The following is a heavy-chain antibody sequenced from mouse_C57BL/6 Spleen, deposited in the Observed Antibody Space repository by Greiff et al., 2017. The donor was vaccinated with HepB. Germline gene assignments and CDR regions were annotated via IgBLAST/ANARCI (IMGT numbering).Heavy chain of an antibody. D-gene: IGHD1-1*01. CDR2: ISYDGSN. Sequence: EVQRVESGPGLVKPSQSLSLTCSVTGYSITSGYYWNWIRQFPGNKLEWMGYISYDGSNNYNPSLKNRISITRDTSKNQFFLKLNSVTTEDTATYYCARVPYYYGSSSYAMDYWGQGTSVTVSS. J-gene: IGHJ4*01. V-gene: IGHV3-6*01. CDR1: GYSITSGYY. CDR3: ARVPYYYGSSSYAMDY.